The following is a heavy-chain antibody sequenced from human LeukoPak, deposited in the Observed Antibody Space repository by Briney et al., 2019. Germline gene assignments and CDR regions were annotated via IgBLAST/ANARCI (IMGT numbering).Heavy chain of an antibody. V-gene: IGHV6-1*01. CDR1: GDSVSSNTAA. J-gene: IGHJ4*02. CDR2: TYYRPKWYY. CDR3: ATSTPSDWYPFDY. Sequence: SQTLSLTCAISGDSVSSNTAAWNWIRQSPSRGHEWLGRTYYRPKWYYDYAVSLKSRITIYPDTSKNQFSLKLNSVTPEDTAVYYCATSTPSDWYPFDYWGQGTLVTVSS. D-gene: IGHD6-19*01.